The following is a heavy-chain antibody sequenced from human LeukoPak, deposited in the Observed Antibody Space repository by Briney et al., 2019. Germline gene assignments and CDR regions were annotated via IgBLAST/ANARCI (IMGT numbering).Heavy chain of an antibody. CDR2: IYYSGST. D-gene: IGHD3-3*01. J-gene: IGHJ6*02. CDR3: ARDRDDFWSGSYYYYGMDV. Sequence: PSETLSLTCTVSGGSISSYYWSWIRQPPGKGLEWIGYIYYSGSTNYNPSLGSRVTISVDTSKNQFSLKLSSVTAADTAVYYCARDRDDFWSGSYYYYGMDVWGQGTTVTVSS. CDR1: GGSISSYY. V-gene: IGHV4-59*01.